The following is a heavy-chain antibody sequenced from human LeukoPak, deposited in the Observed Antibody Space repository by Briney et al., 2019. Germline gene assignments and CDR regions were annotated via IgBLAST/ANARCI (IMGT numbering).Heavy chain of an antibody. V-gene: IGHV4-34*01. CDR2: INHSGST. CDR3: ARGRFVMGMVGATDDY. J-gene: IGHJ4*02. D-gene: IGHD1-26*01. CDR1: GGSFSGYY. Sequence: SETLSLTCAVYGGSFSGYYWSWIRQPPGKGREWIGEINHSGSTNYNPSLKSRATISVETSKNQFSLKLSAVTAADTAVYYCARGRFVMGMVGATDDYWGQGTLVTVSS.